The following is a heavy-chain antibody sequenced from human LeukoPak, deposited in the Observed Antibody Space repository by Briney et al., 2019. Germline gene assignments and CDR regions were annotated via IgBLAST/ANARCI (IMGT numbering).Heavy chain of an antibody. J-gene: IGHJ5*02. D-gene: IGHD3-3*01. Sequence: GGSLRLSCAASGFTFSSYSMNWVRQAPGKGLEWVSSISSSSSYIYYADSVKGRFTISRDNAKNSLYLQMNSLRAEDTAVYYCARDRFLEWLGYNWFDPWGQGTLVTVSS. V-gene: IGHV3-21*01. CDR2: ISSSSSYI. CDR1: GFTFSSYS. CDR3: ARDRFLEWLGYNWFDP.